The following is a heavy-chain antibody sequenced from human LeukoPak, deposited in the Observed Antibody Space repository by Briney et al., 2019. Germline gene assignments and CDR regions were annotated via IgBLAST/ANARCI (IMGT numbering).Heavy chain of an antibody. CDR1: GNSISSGHY. J-gene: IGHJ4*02. V-gene: IGHV4-38-2*02. CDR2: IYLSVTN. D-gene: IGHD3-9*01. Sequence: SETLSLTCSVSGNSISSGHYWGWIRQTPGKGLEWIGRIYLSVTNYYNPSLKSRVTISVDTSKYQFSLKLSSVTAADTAVYFCARIFILSGFSSYFDHWGQGTMVTVSS. CDR3: ARIFILSGFSSYFDH.